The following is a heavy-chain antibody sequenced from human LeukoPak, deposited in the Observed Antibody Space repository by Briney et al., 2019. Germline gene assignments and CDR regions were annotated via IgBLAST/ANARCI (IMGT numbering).Heavy chain of an antibody. CDR1: GGSISSSSYY. V-gene: IGHV4-39*07. Sequence: SETLSLTCTVSGGSISSSSYYWGWIRQPPGKGLEWIGSIYYSGSTYYNPSLKSRVTISVDTSKNQFSLKLSSVTAADTAVYYCARCHSSTSCYVDYWGQGTLVTVSS. J-gene: IGHJ4*02. D-gene: IGHD2-2*01. CDR3: ARCHSSTSCYVDY. CDR2: IYYSGST.